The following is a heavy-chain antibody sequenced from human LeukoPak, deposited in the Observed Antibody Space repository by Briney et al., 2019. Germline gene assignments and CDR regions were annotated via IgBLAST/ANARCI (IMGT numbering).Heavy chain of an antibody. V-gene: IGHV4-39*07. J-gene: IGHJ4*02. D-gene: IGHD2-2*01. Sequence: SETLSLTCTVSGGSISSSSYYWGWIRQPPGKGLEWIGSIYYSGSTNYNPSLKSRVTISVDTSKNQFSLKLSSVTAADTAVYYCAREVVVPAAMAYFDYWGQGTLVTVSS. CDR3: AREVVVPAAMAYFDY. CDR2: IYYSGST. CDR1: GGSISSSSYY.